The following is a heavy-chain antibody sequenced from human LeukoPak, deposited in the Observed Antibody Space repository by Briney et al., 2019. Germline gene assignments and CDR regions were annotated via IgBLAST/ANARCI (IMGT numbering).Heavy chain of an antibody. Sequence: GASVKVSCKTSGYTFTSYGISWVRQAPGQGLEWMGWISAYNGNTSCAQKVQGRVTMTTDTSTSTAYMELRSLRSDDTAVYYCARDGRPGWNYAIDYWGQGTLVTVSS. D-gene: IGHD1-7*01. CDR3: ARDGRPGWNYAIDY. CDR1: GYTFTSYG. CDR2: ISAYNGNT. J-gene: IGHJ4*02. V-gene: IGHV1-18*01.